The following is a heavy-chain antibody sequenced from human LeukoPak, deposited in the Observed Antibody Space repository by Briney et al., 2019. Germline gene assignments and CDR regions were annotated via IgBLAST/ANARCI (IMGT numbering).Heavy chain of an antibody. D-gene: IGHD3-10*01. CDR2: MNPNSGNT. CDR3: ARGQRKKWFGELLAKKRNWFDP. Sequence: GASVKVSCKASGYTFTSYDINWVRQATGQGLEWMGWMNPNSGNTGYAQKFQGRVTMTRNTSISTAYMELSSLRSEDTAVYYCARGQRKKWFGELLAKKRNWFDPWGQGTLVTVSS. V-gene: IGHV1-8*01. CDR1: GYTFTSYD. J-gene: IGHJ5*02.